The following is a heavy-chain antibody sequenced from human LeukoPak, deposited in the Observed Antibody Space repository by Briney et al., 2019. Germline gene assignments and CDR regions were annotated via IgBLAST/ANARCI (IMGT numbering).Heavy chain of an antibody. V-gene: IGHV5-51*03. J-gene: IGHJ4*02. D-gene: IGHD2-2*01. CDR3: ATSHEEVVKIFDH. CDR2: IYPSDSDT. CDR1: GYRLTNYW. Sequence: KPGESLKISCQGSGYRLTNYWIAWVRPMPGKGLEWMGIIYPSDSDTRYSPSFQGQVTISADKSISTVYLQWSSLKASDTAMYYCATSHEEVVKIFDHWGQGTLVTVSS.